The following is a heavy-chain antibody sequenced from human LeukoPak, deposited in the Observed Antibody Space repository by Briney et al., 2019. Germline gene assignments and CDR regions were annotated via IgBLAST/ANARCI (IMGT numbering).Heavy chain of an antibody. CDR3: ARDPDICSGGSCYSHFDY. Sequence: PGGSLRLSCAASGFTFSSYGMHWVRQAPGKGLEGVAVISYDGSNKYYADSVKGRFTISRDNSKNTLYLQMNSLRAEDTAVYYCARDPDICSGGSCYSHFDYWGQGTLVTVSS. CDR1: GFTFSSYG. CDR2: ISYDGSNK. J-gene: IGHJ4*02. V-gene: IGHV3-30*03. D-gene: IGHD2-15*01.